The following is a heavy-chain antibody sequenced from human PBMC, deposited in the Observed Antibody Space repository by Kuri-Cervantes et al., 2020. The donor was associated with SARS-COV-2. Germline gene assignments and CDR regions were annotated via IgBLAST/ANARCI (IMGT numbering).Heavy chain of an antibody. CDR2: ISFYRHDA. CDR1: GFTFSSYN. Sequence: GESLKISCAASGFTFSSYNMHWVRQPPGKGLEWVAIISFYRHDAHYADSVKGRFTISRDNSKNTLYLQMDSLTTEDTAVYYCARESSSSLNYYYGMDIWSQGTSVTVSS. CDR3: ARESSSSLNYYYGMDI. J-gene: IGHJ6*02. D-gene: IGHD6-6*01. V-gene: IGHV3-30*04.